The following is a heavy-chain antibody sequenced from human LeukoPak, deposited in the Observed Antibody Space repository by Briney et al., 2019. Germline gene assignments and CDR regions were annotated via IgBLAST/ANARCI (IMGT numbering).Heavy chain of an antibody. CDR3: ARDGRVGTFQH. V-gene: IGHV4-59*01. CDR1: GGSISSYY. J-gene: IGHJ1*01. Sequence: KPSETLSLTCTVSGGSISSYYWSWIRQPPGKGLEWIGYIYYSGSTNYNPSLKSGVTISVDTSKNQFSLKLSSVTAADTAVYYCARDGRVGTFQHWGQGTLVTVSS. CDR2: IYYSGST. D-gene: IGHD1-26*01.